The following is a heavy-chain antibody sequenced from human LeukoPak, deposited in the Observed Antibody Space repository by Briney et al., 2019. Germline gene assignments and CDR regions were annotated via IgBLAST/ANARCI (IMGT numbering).Heavy chain of an antibody. CDR1: GGSISSYY. Sequence: PSQTLSLTCTVSGGSISSYYWSWIRQPAGRGLEWIGRVYSRGCTNYSPSLTSRVTMSVDTSKNLFSLKLSYVTATDTAVYYCARERYTVSAAYFDYWGQGALVTVSS. CDR3: ARERYTVSAAYFDY. D-gene: IGHD4-17*01. CDR2: VYSRGCT. J-gene: IGHJ4*02. V-gene: IGHV4-4*07.